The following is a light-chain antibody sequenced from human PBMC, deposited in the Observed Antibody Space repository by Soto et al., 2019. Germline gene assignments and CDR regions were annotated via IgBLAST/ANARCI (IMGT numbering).Light chain of an antibody. CDR1: SSDVGGYNY. CDR2: KVS. V-gene: IGLV2-14*01. CDR3: SSYTSSSTLV. Sequence: QSALTQPASVSGSPGQSITISCTGTSSDVGGYNYVSWYQQHPGKAPKLMIYKVSTRPSGVSNRFSGSKSGNTASLIISGLQAEDEADYYCSSYTSSSTLVFGGGTKLTVL. J-gene: IGLJ2*01.